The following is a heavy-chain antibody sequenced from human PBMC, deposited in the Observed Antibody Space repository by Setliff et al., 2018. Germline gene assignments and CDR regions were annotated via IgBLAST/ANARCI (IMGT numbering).Heavy chain of an antibody. V-gene: IGHV3-15*01. CDR1: GFTFSNAW. CDR3: TRNTPDDY. CDR2: IKREVDGGTT. Sequence: GSLRLSCIASGFTFSNAWMSWVRQAPGKGLECVGRIKREVDGGTTDYAAPVKGRFSISRDDSKNTLYLQMNNLKTEDTAVYYCTRNTPDDYWGQGTLVTVSS. J-gene: IGHJ4*02.